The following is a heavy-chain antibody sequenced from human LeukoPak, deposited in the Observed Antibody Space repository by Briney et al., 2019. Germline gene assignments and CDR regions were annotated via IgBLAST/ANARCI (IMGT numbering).Heavy chain of an antibody. J-gene: IGHJ4*02. CDR3: ASSDTAMVNFDY. CDR1: GFTFSSYE. V-gene: IGHV3-11*03. CDR2: SSSSSSDT. Sequence: GSLRLSCAASGFTFSSYEMSWIRQAPGKGLEWVSYSSSSSSDTNYADSVKGRFTISRDNAKNALYLQMNSLRAEDTAVYYCASSDTAMVNFDYWGQGTLVTV. D-gene: IGHD5-18*01.